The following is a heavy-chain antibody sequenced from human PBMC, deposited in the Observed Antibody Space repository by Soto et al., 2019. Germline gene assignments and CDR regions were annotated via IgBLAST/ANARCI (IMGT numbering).Heavy chain of an antibody. V-gene: IGHV2-26*01. CDR2: FFSDAER. D-gene: IGHD4-17*01. Sequence: SGPTLVNPTETLTLTCSVSGFSLTSGRMGVSWIRQPPGKALEWLAHFFSDAERSYSTSMQSRLNMYKDSSGSQVVLTMTNMAPADTATYFCARMDGDYNYYGLDVWGHGIAVTVSS. J-gene: IGHJ6*02. CDR3: ARMDGDYNYYGLDV. CDR1: GFSLTSGRMG.